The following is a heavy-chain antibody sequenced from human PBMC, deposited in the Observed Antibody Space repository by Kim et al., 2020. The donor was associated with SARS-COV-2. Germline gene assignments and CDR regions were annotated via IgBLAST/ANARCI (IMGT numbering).Heavy chain of an antibody. D-gene: IGHD6-13*01. V-gene: IGHV3-23*01. J-gene: IGHJ5*02. Sequence: YASTVRRQFTISRYNAKNTLYLQMNSLRAEDTAVYQCAKGGSSQDCFAPWGQGTLVTVSS. CDR3: AKGGSSQDCFAP.